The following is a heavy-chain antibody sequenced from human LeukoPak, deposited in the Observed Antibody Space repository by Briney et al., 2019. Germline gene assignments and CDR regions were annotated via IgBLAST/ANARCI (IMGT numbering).Heavy chain of an antibody. CDR2: INWNGGST. J-gene: IGHJ4*02. D-gene: IGHD4-17*01. CDR1: GFTFDDYG. CDR3: AKDFSDGDYFDH. V-gene: IGHV3-20*04. Sequence: GGSLRLSCAASGFTFDDYGMSWVRQAPGKGLEWVSGINWNGGSTGYADSVKGRFTISRDNSKNTLYLQMNSLRAEDTAVYYCAKDFSDGDYFDHWGQGTLVTVSS.